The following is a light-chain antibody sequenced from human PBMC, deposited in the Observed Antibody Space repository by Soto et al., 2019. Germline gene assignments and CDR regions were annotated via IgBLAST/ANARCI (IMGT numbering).Light chain of an antibody. J-gene: IGLJ2*01. CDR3: KTWGTGIRVV. CDR2: LNSDGSH. V-gene: IGLV4-69*01. Sequence: QPVLTQSPSASASLGASVKLTCTLSSGHSSYAIAWHQQQPEKGPRYLMKLNSDGSHSKGDGIPDRFSGSSSGAERYLTISSLQSEDEADYYCKTWGTGIRVVFGGGTKLNVL. CDR1: SGHSSYA.